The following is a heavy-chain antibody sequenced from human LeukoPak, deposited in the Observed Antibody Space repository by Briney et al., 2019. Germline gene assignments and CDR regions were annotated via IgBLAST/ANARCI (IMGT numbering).Heavy chain of an antibody. Sequence: SGPTLVKPTQTLTLTCTFSGFSLSTSGVGVGWIRQPPGKALEWLALIYWGDDKRYSPSLESRLTITKDTSKNQVVLTMTNMDPVDTATYYCAHRDYDILTGYYKNNWFDPWGQGTLVTVSS. D-gene: IGHD3-9*01. V-gene: IGHV2-5*02. CDR1: GFSLSTSGVG. J-gene: IGHJ5*02. CDR2: IYWGDDK. CDR3: AHRDYDILTGYYKNNWFDP.